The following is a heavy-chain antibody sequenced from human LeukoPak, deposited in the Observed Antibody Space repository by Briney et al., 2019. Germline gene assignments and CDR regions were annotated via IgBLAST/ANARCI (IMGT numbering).Heavy chain of an antibody. CDR1: GFTFSSYG. V-gene: IGHV3-30*18. CDR2: ISYDGSNK. J-gene: IGHJ4*02. D-gene: IGHD3-9*01. Sequence: GGSLRLSCAASGFTFSSYGMHWVRQAPGKGLEWVAVISYDGSNKYYADSVKGRFTISRDNSKNTLYLQMNSLRAEDTAVYYCANGPSLGVLRYFDWLSYSGDFDYWGQGTLVTVSS. CDR3: ANGPSLGVLRYFDWLSYSGDFDY.